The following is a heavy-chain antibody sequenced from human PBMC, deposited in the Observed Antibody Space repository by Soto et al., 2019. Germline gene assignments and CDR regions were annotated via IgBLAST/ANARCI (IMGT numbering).Heavy chain of an antibody. CDR3: ARLPYYDTPPVTFDI. CDR2: IYSTVST. J-gene: IGHJ3*02. CDR1: SGSISSSLYF. V-gene: IGHV4-39*01. D-gene: IGHD3-22*01. Sequence: PSETLSLTCIVSSGSISSSLYFWGWIRQPPGKGLEWIGTIYSTVSTHYNPSLKSRVTISVDTSKNQFSLKLNSVTAADTAVYYCARLPYYDTPPVTFDIWGQGAMVTVSS.